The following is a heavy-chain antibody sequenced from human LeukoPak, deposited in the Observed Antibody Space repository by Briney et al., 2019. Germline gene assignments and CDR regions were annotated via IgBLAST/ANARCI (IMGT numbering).Heavy chain of an antibody. CDR2: ISSSGSGDNT. CDR3: ATGSGHYYDR. J-gene: IGHJ4*02. Sequence: GGSLRLSCAASGVTLSTYAMSWARQAPGKGLEWVSGISSSGSGDNTYYADSVKGRFTISRRNPKNTLYLQMSTLRDEDTAIYYCATGSGHYYDRWGQGTLVTVSS. V-gene: IGHV3-23*01. CDR1: GVTLSTYA. D-gene: IGHD3-3*01.